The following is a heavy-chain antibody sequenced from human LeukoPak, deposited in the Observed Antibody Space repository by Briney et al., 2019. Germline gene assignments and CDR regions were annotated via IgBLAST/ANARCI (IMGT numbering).Heavy chain of an antibody. CDR3: ARSVKSYSGYDLDYFDC. CDR2: INWNGGST. J-gene: IGHJ4*02. D-gene: IGHD5-12*01. V-gene: IGHV3-20*04. Sequence: QPGGSLRLSCAASGFTFDDYGMSWVRQAPGKGLEWVSGINWNGGSTGYADSVKGRFTISRDNAKNSLYLQMNTLRAEDTALYYCARSVKSYSGYDLDYFDCWGQGTLVTVSS. CDR1: GFTFDDYG.